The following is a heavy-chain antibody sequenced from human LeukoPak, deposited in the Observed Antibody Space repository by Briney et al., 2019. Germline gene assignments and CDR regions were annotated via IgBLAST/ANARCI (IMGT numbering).Heavy chain of an antibody. Sequence: LSCAAXGFTXSNSWMSWVRQAPGKGREWVAXXKQDGSEEVYVDSVKGRFTISRDNAENSLYLQMNRLRAEDTAVYYCARDPYCGGDCYSGFGAFDIWGQGTMVTVSS. CDR2: XKQDGSEE. J-gene: IGHJ3*02. CDR3: ARDPYCGGDCYSGFGAFDI. D-gene: IGHD2-21*02. CDR1: GFTXSNSW. V-gene: IGHV3-7*03.